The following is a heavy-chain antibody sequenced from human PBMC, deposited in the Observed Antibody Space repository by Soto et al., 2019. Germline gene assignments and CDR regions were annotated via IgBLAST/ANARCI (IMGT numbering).Heavy chain of an antibody. CDR1: GFTFSSYA. D-gene: IGHD2-21*01. Sequence: GGSLRLSCAVSGFTFSSYAMSWVRQAPGRGLVWVSRINSDGSSTSYADSVKGRFTISRDNAKNTLYLQMNSLRAEDTAVYYCASAPDRDGFDYWGQGTLVTVSS. CDR2: INSDGSST. J-gene: IGHJ4*02. V-gene: IGHV3-74*01. CDR3: ASAPDRDGFDY.